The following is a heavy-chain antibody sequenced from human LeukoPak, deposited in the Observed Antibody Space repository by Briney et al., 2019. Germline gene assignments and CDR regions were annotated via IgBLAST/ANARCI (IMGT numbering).Heavy chain of an antibody. D-gene: IGHD4-23*01. CDR2: ISSSSSYT. Sequence: NPGGSLRLSCAASGFTVSSNYMSWIRQAPGKGLECVSYISSSSSYTNYADSVKGRFTISRDNSRNTLFLQMNSLRAEDTAIYYCAKERWEQTRDDYFDCWGQGTLVTVSS. CDR3: AKERWEQTRDDYFDC. J-gene: IGHJ4*02. V-gene: IGHV3-11*03. CDR1: GFTVSSNY.